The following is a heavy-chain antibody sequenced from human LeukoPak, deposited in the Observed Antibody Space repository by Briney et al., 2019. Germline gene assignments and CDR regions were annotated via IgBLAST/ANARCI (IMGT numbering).Heavy chain of an antibody. CDR2: IIPILGIA. CDR1: GGTFSSYA. CDR3: AKDSNSKLRYFDWNYYYGMDV. J-gene: IGHJ6*02. D-gene: IGHD3-9*01. V-gene: IGHV1-69*04. Sequence: ASVKVSCKASGGTFSSYAISWVRQAPGQGLEWMGRIIPILGIANYAQKFQGRVTITADKSTSTAYMELSSLRSEDTAVYYCAKDSNSKLRYFDWNYYYGMDVWGQGTTVTVSS.